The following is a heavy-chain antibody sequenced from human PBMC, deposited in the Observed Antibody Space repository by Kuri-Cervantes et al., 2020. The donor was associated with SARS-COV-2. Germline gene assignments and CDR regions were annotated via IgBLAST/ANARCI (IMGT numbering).Heavy chain of an antibody. CDR1: GFTFSSYA. CDR2: IKGGSGTT. Sequence: GESLKISCAASGFTFSSYAMSWVRQAPGKGLEWVSCIKGGSGTTYYAASVKGRFTVSRDNAKNTLYLLMSSLRVEDTAMYYCARDLGVAPDFWGQGTQVIVSS. D-gene: IGHD3-16*01. CDR3: ARDLGVAPDF. J-gene: IGHJ4*02. V-gene: IGHV3-23*01.